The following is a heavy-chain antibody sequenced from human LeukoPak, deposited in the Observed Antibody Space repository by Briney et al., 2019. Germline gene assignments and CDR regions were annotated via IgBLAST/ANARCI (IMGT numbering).Heavy chain of an antibody. CDR3: ARGITMVRGVTKYNWFDP. V-gene: IGHV4-4*07. D-gene: IGHD3-10*01. Sequence: SETLSLTCTVFGGSISSYYWSWIRQPAGKGLEWIGRIYTSGSTNYNPSLKSRVTMSVDTSKNQFSLKLSSVTAADTAVYYCARGITMVRGVTKYNWFDPWGQGTLVTVSS. CDR2: IYTSGST. J-gene: IGHJ5*02. CDR1: GGSISSYY.